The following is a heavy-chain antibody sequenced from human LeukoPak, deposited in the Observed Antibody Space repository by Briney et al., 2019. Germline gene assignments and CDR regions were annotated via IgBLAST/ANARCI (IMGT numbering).Heavy chain of an antibody. CDR3: ARDGYSYGSHWFDP. CDR1: GGSISSYY. D-gene: IGHD5-18*01. V-gene: IGHV4-59*01. Sequence: PSETPSLTCTVSGGSISSYYWSWIRQPPGKGLEWIGYIYYSGSTNSNPSLKSRVTISVDTSKDQFSLKLSSVTAADTAVYYCARDGYSYGSHWFDPWGQGTLVTVSS. CDR2: IYYSGST. J-gene: IGHJ5*02.